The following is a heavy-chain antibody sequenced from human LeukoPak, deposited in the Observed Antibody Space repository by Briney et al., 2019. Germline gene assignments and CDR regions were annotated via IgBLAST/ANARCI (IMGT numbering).Heavy chain of an antibody. CDR2: IYYSGST. CDR1: GGSISSYY. CDR3: ARYERSGLPYNWFDP. J-gene: IGHJ5*02. Sequence: PSETLSLTCTVSGGSISSYYWSWIRQPPGKGLEWIGYIYYSGSTNYNPSLKSRVTISVDTSKNQFSLKLSSVTAADTAVYYCARYERSGLPYNWFDPWGQGTLVTVSS. V-gene: IGHV4-59*01. D-gene: IGHD3-3*01.